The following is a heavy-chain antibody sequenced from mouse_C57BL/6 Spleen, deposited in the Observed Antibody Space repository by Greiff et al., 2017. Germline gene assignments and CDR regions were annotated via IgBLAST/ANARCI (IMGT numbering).Heavy chain of an antibody. Sequence: EVMLVESGGGLVQPGGSLSLSCAASGFTFTDYYMSWVRQPPGKALEWLGFIRNKANGYTTEYSASVKGRFTISRDNSQSILYLQMNALRAEDSATYYCARSSDGYWYFDVWGTGTTVTVSS. J-gene: IGHJ1*03. V-gene: IGHV7-3*01. CDR1: GFTFTDYY. D-gene: IGHD2-3*01. CDR3: ARSSDGYWYFDV. CDR2: IRNKANGYTT.